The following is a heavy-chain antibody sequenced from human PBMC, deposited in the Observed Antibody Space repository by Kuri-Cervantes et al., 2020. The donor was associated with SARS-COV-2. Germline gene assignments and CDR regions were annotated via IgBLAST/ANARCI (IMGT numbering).Heavy chain of an antibody. V-gene: IGHV4-30-4*08. CDR1: GGSISSGDYY. J-gene: IGHJ4*02. CDR3: ARVGSALRRDFDY. D-gene: IGHD6-25*01. Sequence: SCTVSGGSISSGDYYWSWIRQPPGKGLEWIGYIYYSGSTYYDPSLKSRVTISVDTSKNQFSLKLSSVTAADTAVYYCARVGSALRRDFDYWGQGTLVTISS. CDR2: IYYSGST.